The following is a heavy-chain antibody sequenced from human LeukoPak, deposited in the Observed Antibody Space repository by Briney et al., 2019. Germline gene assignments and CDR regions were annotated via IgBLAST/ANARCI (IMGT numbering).Heavy chain of an antibody. CDR1: GFTFSNYA. J-gene: IGHJ4*02. D-gene: IGHD3-9*01. V-gene: IGHV3-23*01. CDR2: IVGSGGST. CDR3: SKWGDYDVLTGYYDSDF. Sequence: GGSLRLSCAASGFTFSNYAMSWVRQAPGKGLEWVSAIVGSGGSTYYSDSVKGRFTISRDNSKNTLFLQMNSLRVEDTALYYCSKWGDYDVLTGYYDSDFWGQGTLVTVSS.